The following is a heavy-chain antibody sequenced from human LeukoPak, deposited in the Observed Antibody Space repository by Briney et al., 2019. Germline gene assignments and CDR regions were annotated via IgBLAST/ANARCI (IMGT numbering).Heavy chain of an antibody. CDR1: GYTFTGYY. CDR3: ARDPKVAARQGSKVWFDP. D-gene: IGHD6-6*01. J-gene: IGHJ5*02. CDR2: INPNSGGT. Sequence: ASVKVSCKASGYTFTGYYMHWVRQAPGQGLEWMGWINPNSGGTNYAQKFQGRVTMTRDTSISTAYMELSRLRSDDTAVYYCARDPKVAARQGSKVWFDPWGEGGLVTVSS. V-gene: IGHV1-2*02.